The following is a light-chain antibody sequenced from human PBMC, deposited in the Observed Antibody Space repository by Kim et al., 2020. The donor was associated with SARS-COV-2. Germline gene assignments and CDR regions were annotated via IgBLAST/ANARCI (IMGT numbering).Light chain of an antibody. V-gene: IGKV3-20*01. Sequence: LSPGERATLACKASPTVSTSYLAWYQQKPGQAPRLLINDASRRATGIPDRFSGSGSGTDFTLTISRLEPEDFAVYYCQQYASSPTTFGGGTKLEI. CDR2: DAS. CDR1: PTVSTSY. CDR3: QQYASSPTT. J-gene: IGKJ4*01.